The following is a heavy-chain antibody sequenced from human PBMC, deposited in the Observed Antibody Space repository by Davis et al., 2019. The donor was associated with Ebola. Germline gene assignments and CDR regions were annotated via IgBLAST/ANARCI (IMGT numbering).Heavy chain of an antibody. V-gene: IGHV4-59*12. D-gene: IGHD3-22*01. CDR3: ASPYDSSGYDAFDI. CDR2: IYYSGST. Sequence: PSETLSLTCTVSGGSISSYYWSWIRQPPGKGLEWIGYIYYSGSTNYNPSLKSRVTISVDTSKNQFSLKLSSVTAADTAVYYCASPYDSSGYDAFDIWGQGTMVTVSS. CDR1: GGSISSYY. J-gene: IGHJ3*02.